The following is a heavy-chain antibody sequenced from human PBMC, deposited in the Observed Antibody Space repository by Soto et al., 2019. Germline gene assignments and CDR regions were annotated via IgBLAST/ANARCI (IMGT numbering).Heavy chain of an antibody. CDR3: ARGAVAAGGTLGS. V-gene: IGHV1-69*02. CDR2: IIPVLGVA. D-gene: IGHD6-13*01. CDR1: GGSFNSYT. J-gene: IGHJ4*02. Sequence: QVQLVQSGAEVKKPGSSVKVSCKASGGSFNSYTFSWVRQAPGQGPEWMGRIIPVLGVANYAQTFQGRVTITADKSTSTVYMDLNSLRSEDTAVYYCARGAVAAGGTLGSWGQGPLVTVSS.